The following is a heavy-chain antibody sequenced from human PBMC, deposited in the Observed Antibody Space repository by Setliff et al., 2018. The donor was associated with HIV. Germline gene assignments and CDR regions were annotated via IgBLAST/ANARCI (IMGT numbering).Heavy chain of an antibody. CDR2: VQYVGPA. Sequence: SETLSLTCSVSGDDINRDFWTWMRQPPGKGLEWIGYVQYVGPANYNPSLQSRPTLSIDTPKNQFSLKLISVTAADTAVYYCARGEPPASRSGLLYWGQGMLVTVSS. V-gene: IGHV4-59*01. CDR3: ARGEPPASRSGLLY. J-gene: IGHJ4*02. D-gene: IGHD3-22*01. CDR1: GDDINRDF.